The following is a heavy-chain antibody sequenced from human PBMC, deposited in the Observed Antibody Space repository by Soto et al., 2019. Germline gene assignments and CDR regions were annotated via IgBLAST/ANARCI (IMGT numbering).Heavy chain of an antibody. CDR1: GFTFSNYG. CDR2: ISYDGSNK. D-gene: IGHD3-9*01. J-gene: IGHJ4*02. CDR3: AKDLLRYFDWSPLDY. Sequence: QVQLVESGGGVVQPGRSLRLSCAASGFTFSNYGMHWVRQAPGKGLEWVAVISYDGSNKYYADSVKGRFTISRDNSKNTLSLQMNSLRAEDTAVYYCAKDLLRYFDWSPLDYWGQGTLVTVSS. V-gene: IGHV3-30*18.